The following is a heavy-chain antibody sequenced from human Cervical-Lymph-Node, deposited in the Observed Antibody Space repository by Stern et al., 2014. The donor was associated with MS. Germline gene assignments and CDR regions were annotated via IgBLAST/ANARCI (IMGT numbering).Heavy chain of an antibody. CDR2: ISAYNGNT. CDR3: ARGSIHVYSSSWYFDY. D-gene: IGHD6-13*01. Sequence: VQLVQSGAEVKKPGASVKASCQASGYTFTSYGISWVRQAPGQGREWMGWISAYNGNTNYAQKLQGRVTMTTDTSTSTAYMELRSLRSDDTAVYYCARGSIHVYSSSWYFDYWGQGTLVTVSS. V-gene: IGHV1-18*04. J-gene: IGHJ4*02. CDR1: GYTFTSYG.